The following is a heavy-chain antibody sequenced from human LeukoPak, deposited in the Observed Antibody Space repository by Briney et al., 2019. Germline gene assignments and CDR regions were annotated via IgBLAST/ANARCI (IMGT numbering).Heavy chain of an antibody. CDR2: TYPGDTDT. J-gene: IGHJ6*03. V-gene: IGHV5-51*01. CDR3: ARLASGTYYHYYYYMDV. CDR1: GYSFTNYW. Sequence: GECLTISCKGSGYSFTNYWIGWVRQMAGKGLEWMGITYPGDTDTRYSPSFQGQVTISADKSISTAFLQWSSLKASDTAMYYCARLASGTYYHYYYYMDVWGKGTTVTVSS. D-gene: IGHD1-26*01.